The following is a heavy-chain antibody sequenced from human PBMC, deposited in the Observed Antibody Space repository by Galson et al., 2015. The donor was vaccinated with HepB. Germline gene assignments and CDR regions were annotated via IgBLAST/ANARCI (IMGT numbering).Heavy chain of an antibody. D-gene: IGHD3-22*01. CDR1: GGSISNYY. Sequence: TLSLTCTVSGGSISNYYWSWIRQPPGKGLEWIGYIYYSGSTNYNPSLKSRVTISVDTSKNQFSLKLSSVTAADTAVYYCARGPYDSSGFYTPAYGMDVWGLGTTVTVSS. J-gene: IGHJ6*02. CDR3: ARGPYDSSGFYTPAYGMDV. CDR2: IYYSGST. V-gene: IGHV4-59*01.